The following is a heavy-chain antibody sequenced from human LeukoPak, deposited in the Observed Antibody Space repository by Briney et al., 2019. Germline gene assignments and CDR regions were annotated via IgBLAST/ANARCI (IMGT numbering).Heavy chain of an antibody. D-gene: IGHD6-13*01. J-gene: IGHJ4*02. Sequence: PGRSLRLSCAASGFTFDDYAMPWVRQAPGKGLEWVSGISWNSGSIGYADSVKGRFTISRDNAKNSLYLQMNSLRAEDSALYYRAKEVADSSSWYVGFDYWGQGTLVTVSS. CDR2: ISWNSGSI. CDR1: GFTFDDYA. V-gene: IGHV3-9*01. CDR3: AKEVADSSSWYVGFDY.